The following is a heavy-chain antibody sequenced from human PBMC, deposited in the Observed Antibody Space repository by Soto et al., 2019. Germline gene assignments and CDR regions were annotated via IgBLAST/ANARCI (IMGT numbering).Heavy chain of an antibody. CDR1: GGSISGYY. CDR3: ARQQLLPFYYDLDV. D-gene: IGHD6-13*01. CDR2: IYYRGST. V-gene: IGHV4-59*01. Sequence: SETLSLTCTVSGGSISGYYWSWIRQPPVNGLEYIGCIYYRGSTNYNPSLKSRVTMSIDTSRNQFSLKVNSVTAADTAVYYCARQQLLPFYYDLDVWGQGTTVTVSS. J-gene: IGHJ6*02.